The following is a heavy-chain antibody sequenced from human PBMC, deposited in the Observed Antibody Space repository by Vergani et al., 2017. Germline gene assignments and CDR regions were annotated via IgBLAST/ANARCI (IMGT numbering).Heavy chain of an antibody. CDR3: ARVGENDYNALDY. D-gene: IGHD5-24*01. CDR2: ISSDGTTK. V-gene: IGHV3-30-3*01. J-gene: IGHJ4*02. Sequence: QVQLVESGGGVVQPGRSLRLSCAASGFTFSTYSMHWVRQAPGKGLECVAVISSDGTTKYYAGSVKGRFTISRDNSKNTLYLQMNSLRTEDTAVYYCARVGENDYNALDYRGQRTLVTVS. CDR1: GFTFSTYS.